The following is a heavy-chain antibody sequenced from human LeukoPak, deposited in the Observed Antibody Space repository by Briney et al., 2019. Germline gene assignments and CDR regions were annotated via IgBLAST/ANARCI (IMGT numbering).Heavy chain of an antibody. J-gene: IGHJ4*02. D-gene: IGHD2-15*01. CDR2: ISSSGSAI. CDR3: ARGWYQYYFDC. V-gene: IGHV3-48*03. Sequence: GGSLRLSCAASGFTFSNYEMNWVRQAPGKGLEWVSYISSSGSAIYYADSVKGRFTISRDNAKNSLCLQMNSLRAEDTAVYYCARGWYQYYFDCWGQGTLVTVSS. CDR1: GFTFSNYE.